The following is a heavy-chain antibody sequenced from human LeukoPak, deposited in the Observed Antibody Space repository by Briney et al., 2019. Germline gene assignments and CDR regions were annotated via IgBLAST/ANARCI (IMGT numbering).Heavy chain of an antibody. CDR2: ISWNSGSI. Sequence: GGPLRLSCAASGFTFDDYAMHWVRQAPGKGLEWVSGISWNSGSIGYADSVKGRFTISRDNAKNSLYLQMNSLRAEDTALYYCAKDRTTYYYGMDVWGQGTTVTVSS. D-gene: IGHD1-14*01. V-gene: IGHV3-9*01. J-gene: IGHJ6*02. CDR3: AKDRTTYYYGMDV. CDR1: GFTFDDYA.